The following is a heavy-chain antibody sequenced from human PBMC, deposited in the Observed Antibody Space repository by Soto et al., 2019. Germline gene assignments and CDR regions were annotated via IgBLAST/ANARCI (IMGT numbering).Heavy chain of an antibody. CDR1: GYTFTSYY. Sequence: QVQLVQSGAEVKKPGASVKVSCKASGYTFTSYYMHWVRQAPGQGLVWMGIINPSGGSTSYAQKFQGRVTMTRDTSTSTVYMELSSLRSEDTAVYYCARGGAAGGNSSLGAFDIWGQGTMVTVSS. J-gene: IGHJ3*02. CDR3: ARGGAAGGNSSLGAFDI. V-gene: IGHV1-46*01. D-gene: IGHD2-21*02. CDR2: INPSGGST.